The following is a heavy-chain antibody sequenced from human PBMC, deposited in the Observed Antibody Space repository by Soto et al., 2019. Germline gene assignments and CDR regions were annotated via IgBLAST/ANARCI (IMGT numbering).Heavy chain of an antibody. J-gene: IGHJ3*02. D-gene: IGHD3-3*01. Sequence: GGSLRLSCAASGFTFNKFWMDWVRQAPGKGLEWVSAIRGSGGSTYSADSVKGRFTISRDNSKNTLYLQMNSLRAEDTAVYYCAKNVLRFLEWLPDAFDIWGQGTMVTVSS. CDR1: GFTFNKFW. CDR2: IRGSGGST. V-gene: IGHV3-23*01. CDR3: AKNVLRFLEWLPDAFDI.